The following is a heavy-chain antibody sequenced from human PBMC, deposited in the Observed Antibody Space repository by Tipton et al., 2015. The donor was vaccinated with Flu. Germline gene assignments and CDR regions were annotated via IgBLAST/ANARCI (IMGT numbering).Heavy chain of an antibody. CDR3: AKDYSSSWYGGYYYYYGMDV. CDR2: ISYDGSNK. V-gene: IGHV3-30*18. CDR1: GFTFSSYG. Sequence: QLVQSGGGVVQPGRSLRLSCAASGFTFSSYGMHWVRQAPGKGLEWVAVISYDGSNKYYADSVKGRFTISRDNSKNTLYLQMNSLRAEDTAVYYCAKDYSSSWYGGYYYYYGMDVWGQGTTVTVSS. J-gene: IGHJ6*02. D-gene: IGHD6-13*01.